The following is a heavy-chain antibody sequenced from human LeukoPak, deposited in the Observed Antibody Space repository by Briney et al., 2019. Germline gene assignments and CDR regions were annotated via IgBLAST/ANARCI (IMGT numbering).Heavy chain of an antibody. J-gene: IGHJ4*02. CDR1: GYTFTGYY. D-gene: IGHD6-19*01. CDR2: INPNSGGT. CDR3: ARDIQGGWYSGGFDC. Sequence: ASVKVSCKASGYTFTGYYMHWVRQAPGQGLEWMGWINPNSGGTNYAQKFQGRVTMTRDTSISTAYMELSRLRSDDTAVYYCARDIQGGWYSGGFDCWGQGTLVTVSS. V-gene: IGHV1-2*02.